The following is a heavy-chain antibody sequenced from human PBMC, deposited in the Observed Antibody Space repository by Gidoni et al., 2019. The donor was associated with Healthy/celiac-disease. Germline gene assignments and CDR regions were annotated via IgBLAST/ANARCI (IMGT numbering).Heavy chain of an antibody. D-gene: IGHD3-3*01. CDR2: TYYSGST. CDR1: GGSIRSYY. CDR3: ARLDYDFWSGYSSYFDY. Sequence: QVQLQESGPGLVKPSETLSLTCTVSGGSIRSYYWSWIRQPPGKGLEWIGYTYYSGSTNYNPSLKSRVTISVDTSENQFSLKLSSVTAADTAVYYCARLDYDFWSGYSSYFDYWGQGTLVTVSS. V-gene: IGHV4-59*01. J-gene: IGHJ4*02.